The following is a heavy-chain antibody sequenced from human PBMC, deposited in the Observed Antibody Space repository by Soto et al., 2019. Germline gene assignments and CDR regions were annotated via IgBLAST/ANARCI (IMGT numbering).Heavy chain of an antibody. CDR3: ARDTYSSIFGHYGMDF. Sequence: PGGSLRLSCAASGFTFSSYAMHWVRQAPGRGLEWVAVISYDGSNKYYADSVKGRFTISRDNSKNTLYLQMNGLRAEDTAVYYCARDTYSSIFGHYGMDFWGQGPTVTVSS. J-gene: IGHJ6*02. CDR2: ISYDGSNK. CDR1: GFTFSSYA. D-gene: IGHD6-13*01. V-gene: IGHV3-30-3*01.